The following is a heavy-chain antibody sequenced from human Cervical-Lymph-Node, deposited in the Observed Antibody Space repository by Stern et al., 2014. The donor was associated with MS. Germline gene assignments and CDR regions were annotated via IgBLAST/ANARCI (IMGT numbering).Heavy chain of an antibody. Sequence: QVTLKESGPTLVKPTQTLTLTCTLSGFSLSTTGVGVGWIRQPPGKALEWLALFYWNDDYRYSPSLKNRLTITKDTSRNEVVLIMTNMDPVDTATYYCAHRGPTGKSFDYWGQGTLVTVSS. D-gene: IGHD1-1*01. CDR2: FYWNDDY. J-gene: IGHJ4*02. V-gene: IGHV2-5*01. CDR3: AHRGPTGKSFDY. CDR1: GFSLSTTGVG.